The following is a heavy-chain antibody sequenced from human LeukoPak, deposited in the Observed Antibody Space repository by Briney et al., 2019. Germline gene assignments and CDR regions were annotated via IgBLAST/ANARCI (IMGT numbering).Heavy chain of an antibody. CDR3: ARAYEYGWFDP. Sequence: GASVRVSCKASGYTFTDYYLHWLRQAPGQGLEWMGWVNPKSGATNYAQRFQGRVTMTWQTSISTGNMELSSLRSDDTAVYSCARAYEYGWFDPWGQGTLVTVSS. D-gene: IGHD4/OR15-4a*01. V-gene: IGHV1-2*02. CDR2: VNPKSGAT. J-gene: IGHJ5*02. CDR1: GYTFTDYY.